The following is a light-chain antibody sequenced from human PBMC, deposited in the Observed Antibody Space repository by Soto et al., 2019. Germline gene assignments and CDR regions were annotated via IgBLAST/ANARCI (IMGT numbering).Light chain of an antibody. J-gene: IGKJ1*01. V-gene: IGKV1-39*01. Sequence: DLQMTQFPSSLSASVGDRVTITCRASQSITKYLNWYQQKPGKAPRLLICGASSLQSGVPSRFSGSGSGTDFTLTINSLQPEDFATYYCQQSASAPRTFDQGTKVEIK. CDR3: QQSASAPRT. CDR1: QSITKY. CDR2: GAS.